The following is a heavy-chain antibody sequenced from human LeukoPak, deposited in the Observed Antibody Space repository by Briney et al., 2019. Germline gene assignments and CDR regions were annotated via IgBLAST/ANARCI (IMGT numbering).Heavy chain of an antibody. CDR1: GGSISSYY. CDR3: ARVGSGSYGNYFDY. D-gene: IGHD1-26*01. CDR2: IYYSGST. Sequence: PSETLSLTCTVSGGSISSYYWSWIRQPPGKGLEWIGYIYYSGSTNYNPSLKSRVTISVDTSKNQFSLKLSSVTAADTAVYYCARVGSGSYGNYFDYWGQGTLVTVSS. V-gene: IGHV4-59*01. J-gene: IGHJ4*02.